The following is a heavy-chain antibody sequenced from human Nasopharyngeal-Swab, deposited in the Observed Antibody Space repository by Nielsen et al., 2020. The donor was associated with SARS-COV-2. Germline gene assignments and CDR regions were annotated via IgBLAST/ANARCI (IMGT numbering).Heavy chain of an antibody. Sequence: SGPTLVKPTETLTLTCTVSGFSLSNARMGVSWIRQPPGKALEWLAHIFSNDEKSYSTSLKSRLTISKDTSKSQVVLTMTNMDPVDTATYYCARIQVIPQAGHAFDIWGQGTMVTVSS. V-gene: IGHV2-26*01. CDR1: GFSLSNARMG. D-gene: IGHD2-21*01. J-gene: IGHJ3*02. CDR2: IFSNDEK. CDR3: ARIQVIPQAGHAFDI.